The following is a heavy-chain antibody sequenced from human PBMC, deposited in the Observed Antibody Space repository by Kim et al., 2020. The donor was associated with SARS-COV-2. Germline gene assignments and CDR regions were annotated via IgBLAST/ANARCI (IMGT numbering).Heavy chain of an antibody. CDR1: GYTFTGYY. CDR3: ARDHSSSGYYGMDV. V-gene: IGHV1-2*02. Sequence: ASVKVSCKASGYTFTGYYMHWVRQAPGQGLEWMGWINPNSGGTNYAQKFQGRVTMTRDTSISTAYMELSRLRSDDTAVYYCARDHSSSGYYGMDVWGQGTTFTVSS. CDR2: INPNSGGT. J-gene: IGHJ6*02. D-gene: IGHD6-13*01.